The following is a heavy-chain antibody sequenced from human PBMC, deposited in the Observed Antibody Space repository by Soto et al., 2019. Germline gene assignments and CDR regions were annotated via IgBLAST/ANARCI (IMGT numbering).Heavy chain of an antibody. Sequence: QVQLQESGPGLVQPSQTLSLTCTVSGASISSGGFYWRWIRQFPGKGLEWIGYIDYRGRTFYNPSLKSRATISRDTSKSQFSLNVNSVTAADTAVFYCARVSAAGTRWFDSWGQGTLFTVSS. CDR3: ARVSAAGTRWFDS. V-gene: IGHV4-31*03. CDR2: IDYRGRT. D-gene: IGHD6-13*01. CDR1: GASISSGGFY. J-gene: IGHJ5*01.